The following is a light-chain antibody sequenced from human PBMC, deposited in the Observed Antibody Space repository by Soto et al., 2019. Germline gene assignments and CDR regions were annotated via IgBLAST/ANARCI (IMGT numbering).Light chain of an antibody. CDR3: QQYGSSPCT. V-gene: IGKV3-20*01. CDR1: QSVSSSY. CDR2: GAS. Sequence: EIVLTQSPGTLSLSPGERATLSCRASQSVSSSYLAWYQQKPGQAPRLLIYGASSRATGIPDRFSGSESGTDFTLTISSLESEDFAVYYCQQYGSSPCTFGQGTKLEIK. J-gene: IGKJ2*02.